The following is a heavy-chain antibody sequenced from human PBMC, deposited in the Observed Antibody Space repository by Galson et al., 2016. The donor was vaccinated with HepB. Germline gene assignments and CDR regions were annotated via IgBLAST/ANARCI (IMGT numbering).Heavy chain of an antibody. CDR3: AGGYYGSGSYYAY. D-gene: IGHD3-10*01. CDR2: IKQDESEK. Sequence: SLRLSCAASGFTFSTYWMHWVRQAPGKGLEWVANIKQDESEKYYLDSVKGRFTISRDNAKNSLSLQMNSLRAEDTAVYYCAGGYYGSGSYYAYWGQGTLVTVSS. J-gene: IGHJ4*02. V-gene: IGHV3-7*03. CDR1: GFTFSTYW.